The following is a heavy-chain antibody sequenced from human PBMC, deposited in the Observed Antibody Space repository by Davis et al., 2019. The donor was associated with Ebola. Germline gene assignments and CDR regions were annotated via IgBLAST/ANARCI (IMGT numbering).Heavy chain of an antibody. CDR1: GGPIGSYY. CDR2: VYSSGYT. Sequence: MPSETLSLTCSVSGGPIGSYYWSWIRQPPGKGLEWIGCVYSSGYTFYNPSLKSRVSISVDTSKNQFSLSLRSVSAEDTATYYCARLGNTRLETHYFYGLDVWDEGTPVTVSS. J-gene: IGHJ6*04. CDR3: ARLGNTRLETHYFYGLDV. V-gene: IGHV4-59*08. D-gene: IGHD3-3*01.